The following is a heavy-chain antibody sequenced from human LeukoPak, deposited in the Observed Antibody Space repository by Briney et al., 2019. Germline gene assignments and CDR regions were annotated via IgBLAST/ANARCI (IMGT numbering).Heavy chain of an antibody. CDR1: GFTFDDYA. V-gene: IGHV3-9*01. Sequence: PGGSLRLSCAASGFTFDDYAMHWVRQAPGKGLEWVSGISWNSGSIGYADSVKGRFTISRDNAKNSLYLQMNSLRAEDTALYYCAKEAPPPYSSSWSGTRYFDYWGQGTLVTVSS. CDR2: ISWNSGSI. CDR3: AKEAPPPYSSSWSGTRYFDY. J-gene: IGHJ4*02. D-gene: IGHD6-13*01.